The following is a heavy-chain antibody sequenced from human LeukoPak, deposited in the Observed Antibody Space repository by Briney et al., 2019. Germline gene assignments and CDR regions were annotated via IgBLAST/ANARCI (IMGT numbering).Heavy chain of an antibody. CDR1: GFIFGNYW. CDR3: ARAAGYKSFDC. V-gene: IGHV3-7*05. Sequence: PGGSLRLSCVASGFIFGNYWMNWVRQAPGKGLEWVANINQDGSEKYYVDSVKGRFTISRDNAKNSLYLQMNSQRADEDTAVYYCARAAGYKSFDCWGQGTLVTVSS. D-gene: IGHD1-14*01. J-gene: IGHJ4*02. CDR2: INQDGSEK.